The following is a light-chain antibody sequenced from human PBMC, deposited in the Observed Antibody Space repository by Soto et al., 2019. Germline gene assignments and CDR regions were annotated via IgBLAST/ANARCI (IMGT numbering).Light chain of an antibody. CDR3: SSYTSSSTV. Sequence: QSVLTQPPSVSGAPGQRVTISCTGSSSNIGAGYDVHWYQQLPGAAPKLLIYGNSVRPSGVSNRFSGPKSGNTASLTISGLQAEDEADYYCSSYTSSSTVFGTGTKVTVL. V-gene: IGLV1-40*01. CDR2: GNS. J-gene: IGLJ1*01. CDR1: SSNIGAGYD.